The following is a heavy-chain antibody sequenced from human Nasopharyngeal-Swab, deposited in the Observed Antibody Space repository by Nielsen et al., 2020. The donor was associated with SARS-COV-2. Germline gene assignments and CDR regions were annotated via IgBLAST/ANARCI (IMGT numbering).Heavy chain of an antibody. J-gene: IGHJ6*03. CDR2: IKQDGSEK. CDR1: GFTFSSYW. D-gene: IGHD5-12*01. Sequence: GGSLKISCAASGFTFSSYWMSWVRQAPGKGLEWVANIKQDGSEKYYVDSVKGRFTISRDNAKNSLYLQMNSLRAEDTAVYYCARATIVATIFGYYYYYYMDVWGKGTTVTVSS. CDR3: ARATIVATIFGYYYYYYMDV. V-gene: IGHV3-7*01.